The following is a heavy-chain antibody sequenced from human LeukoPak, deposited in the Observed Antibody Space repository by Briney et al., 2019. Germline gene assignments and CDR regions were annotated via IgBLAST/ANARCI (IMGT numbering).Heavy chain of an antibody. CDR3: ARGRWELAPYHHFDY. Sequence: GGSLRLSCAASGFTFSSYWMHWVRHAPGKGLVWVSRINSDGSSTSYADSVKGRFTISRDNAKNTLYLQMNSLRAEDTAVYYCARGRWELAPYHHFDYWGQGTLVTVSS. V-gene: IGHV3-74*01. CDR1: GFTFSSYW. J-gene: IGHJ4*02. D-gene: IGHD1-26*01. CDR2: INSDGSST.